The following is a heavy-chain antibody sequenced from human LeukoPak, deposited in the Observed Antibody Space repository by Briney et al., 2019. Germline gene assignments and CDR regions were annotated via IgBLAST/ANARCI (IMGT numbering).Heavy chain of an antibody. Sequence: SETLSLTCTVSGGSISSYYWSWSRQPTGKGLKWIGNIYSSGSTYYTPSLKSRVTISVETSKNQFSLKLSSVTAADTAVYYCARGIAAAGRVSPPRKKNNWFDPWGRGTLVTVSS. J-gene: IGHJ5*02. CDR2: IYSSGST. CDR1: GGSISSYY. V-gene: IGHV4-59*12. CDR3: ARGIAAAGRVSPPRKKNNWFDP. D-gene: IGHD6-13*01.